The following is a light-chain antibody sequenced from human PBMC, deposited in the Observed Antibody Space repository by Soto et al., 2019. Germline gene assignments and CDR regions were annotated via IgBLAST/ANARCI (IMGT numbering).Light chain of an antibody. CDR2: EVS. CDR1: SSDVGGYDY. V-gene: IGLV2-14*01. J-gene: IGLJ2*01. CDR3: SSYTSGSTPVV. Sequence: QSALTQPASVSGSPGQSITISCIGTSSDVGGYDYVSWYQQHPGTAPKLIIFEVSNRPSGVSNRFSGSKSGKTASLTISGLQAEDEADYFCSSYTSGSTPVVFGGGTKLTVL.